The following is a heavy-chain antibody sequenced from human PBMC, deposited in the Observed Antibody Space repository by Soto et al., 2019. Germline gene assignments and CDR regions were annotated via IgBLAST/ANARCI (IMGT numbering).Heavy chain of an antibody. V-gene: IGHV4-30-2*01. Sequence: PSETLSLTCAVSGGSISSGGYSWRWIRQPPGKGLEWIGYIYHSGSMYYNPSLKSRVTISVVRSKNQFSLKLTSVSTADTAVYYGARVPDYWGQGTRDNV. J-gene: IGHJ4*02. CDR2: IYHSGSM. CDR1: GGSISSGGYS. CDR3: ARVPDY.